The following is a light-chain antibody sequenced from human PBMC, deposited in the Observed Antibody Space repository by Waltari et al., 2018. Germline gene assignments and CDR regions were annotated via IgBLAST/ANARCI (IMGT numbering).Light chain of an antibody. CDR2: HVS. J-gene: IGLJ3*02. CDR3: ISYTTSNTWV. CDR1: GSSVGGYNY. Sequence: SALTQPASVSGSPGQSIPLSCTGIGSSVGGYNYFPWYQQHPGKAPKLMTYHVSERPSGVSNRFSGSKSGNTASLTISGLQAEDEADYYCISYTTSNTWVFGGGTKLTVL. V-gene: IGLV2-14*01.